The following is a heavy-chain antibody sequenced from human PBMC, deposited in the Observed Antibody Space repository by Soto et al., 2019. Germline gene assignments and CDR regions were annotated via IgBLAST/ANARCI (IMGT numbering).Heavy chain of an antibody. CDR1: GYSFSNYG. CDR3: SIASRLWSGYLIDL. J-gene: IGHJ4*02. V-gene: IGHV1-18*01. Sequence: QVQLVQSGIQVRRPGASVTVSCKASGYSFSNYGISWVRQAPGQGLEWMGWVSAYNGNTKYVQKYQDRVTMSTATSPTPAYVELKSLRSDDTAVYYCSIASRLWSGYLIDLWVPGTLVTVSS. CDR2: VSAYNGNT. D-gene: IGHD3-3*01.